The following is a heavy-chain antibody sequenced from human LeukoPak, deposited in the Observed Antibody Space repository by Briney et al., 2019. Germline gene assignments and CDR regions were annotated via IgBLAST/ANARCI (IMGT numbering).Heavy chain of an antibody. V-gene: IGHV1-69*05. CDR3: AREVVPAKGLGDYYMDV. CDR2: IIPIFGTA. CDR1: GGTFSSYA. D-gene: IGHD2-2*01. Sequence: SVKVSCKASGGTFSSYAISWVRQAPGQGLEWMGGIIPIFGTANYAQKFQGRVTITTDESTSTAYMELSSLRSEDTAVYYCAREVVPAKGLGDYYMDVWGKGTTVTVSS. J-gene: IGHJ6*03.